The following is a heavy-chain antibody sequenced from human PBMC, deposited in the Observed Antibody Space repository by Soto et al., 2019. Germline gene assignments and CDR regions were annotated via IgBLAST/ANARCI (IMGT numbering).Heavy chain of an antibody. D-gene: IGHD1-1*01. V-gene: IGHV6-1*01. CDR1: GDSVSSNSAA. CDR2: TYYRSKWYN. Sequence: SQTLSLTCAISGDSVSSNSAAWNWIRQSPSRGLEWLGRTYYRSKWYNDYAVSVKSRITINPDTSKNQFSLRVEDTAVYYCASRNTGGFDYWGQGTLVTVSS. J-gene: IGHJ4*02. CDR3: ASRNTGGFDY.